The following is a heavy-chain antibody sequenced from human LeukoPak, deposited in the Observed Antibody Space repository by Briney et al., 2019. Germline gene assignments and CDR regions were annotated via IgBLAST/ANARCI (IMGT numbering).Heavy chain of an antibody. CDR1: GGSISSSVYY. D-gene: IGHD3-22*01. CDR2: IYYSGST. Sequence: SETLSLTCTVSGGSISSSVYYWGWIRQPPGKGLESVGNIYYSGSTYYNPSLKSRVTISVDTSKNQFSLKLSSVTAADTAVYYCARDGYYYDSSGYYRHHFDYWGQGTLVTVSS. V-gene: IGHV4-39*07. CDR3: ARDGYYYDSSGYYRHHFDY. J-gene: IGHJ4*02.